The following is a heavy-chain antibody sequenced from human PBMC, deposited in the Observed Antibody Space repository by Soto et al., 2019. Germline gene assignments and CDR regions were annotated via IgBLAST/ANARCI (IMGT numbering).Heavy chain of an antibody. CDR2: INSNGGST. J-gene: IGHJ4*02. CDR1: GGSFGSYA. CDR3: ARLSSAIDY. Sequence: GRSRRLAWAAAGGSFGSYARHWVRQAPGKRLECVSAINSNGGSTYYSNSVKGRFTISRDNSKNTLFLQMGSLRPEDMGVYFCARLSSAIDYWGQGTLVTVSS. V-gene: IGHV3-64*01. D-gene: IGHD6-19*01.